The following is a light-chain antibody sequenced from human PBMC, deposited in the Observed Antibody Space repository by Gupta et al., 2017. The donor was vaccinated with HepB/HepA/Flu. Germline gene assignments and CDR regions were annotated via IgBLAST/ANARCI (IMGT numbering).Light chain of an antibody. CDR1: SGHSSYA. Sequence: QLVLTHSPYASASLGASVKLPRTLSSGHSSYAIARHQQHPEKGPRYLMKLNSDGIHSKGDGIPDRFSGSISGAERYLTISSLQSEDEADYYCQTGGTGIRVFGGGTKLTVL. J-gene: IGLJ3*02. CDR2: LNSDGIH. V-gene: IGLV4-69*01. CDR3: QTGGTGIRV.